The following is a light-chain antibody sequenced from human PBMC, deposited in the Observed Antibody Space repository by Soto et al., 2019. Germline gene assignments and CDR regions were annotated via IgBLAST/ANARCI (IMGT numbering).Light chain of an antibody. CDR2: GAS. V-gene: IGKV3-20*01. Sequence: EIVLTQSPGTLSLSPRERATLSCRASQSVSNAYLAWYQHKVGQSPRLLIYGASNRAPGIPDRFSGSGSGTAFTLTIRRVEAEEFAVYYWQQYAASPRPFGQGTQVEV. CDR3: QQYAASPRP. J-gene: IGKJ1*01. CDR1: QSVSNAY.